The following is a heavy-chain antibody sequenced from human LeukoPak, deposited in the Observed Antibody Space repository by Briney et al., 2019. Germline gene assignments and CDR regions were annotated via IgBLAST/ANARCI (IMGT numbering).Heavy chain of an antibody. J-gene: IGHJ3*02. CDR2: INGDGRRT. CDR1: GFTFSSSW. Sequence: QPGGSLRLSCAASGFTFSSSWMHWVRQSPEKGLVWVARINGDGRRTSFADSVKGRFTISRDNAKSTVYLQMNSLSAEDSAVYYCTRWDWESADAFHIWGQGTMVTVSS. V-gene: IGHV3-74*01. CDR3: TRWDWESADAFHI. D-gene: IGHD3/OR15-3a*01.